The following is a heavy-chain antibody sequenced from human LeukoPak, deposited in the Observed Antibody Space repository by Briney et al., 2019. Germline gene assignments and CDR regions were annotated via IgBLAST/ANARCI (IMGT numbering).Heavy chain of an antibody. V-gene: IGHV1-2*02. Sequence: ASVKVSCKASGYTFTGYCMHWVRQAPGQGLEWMGWINPNSGGTNYAQKFQGRVTMTRDTSISTAYMELSRLRSDDTAVYYCATGPRRLVGATCPSWGQGTLVTVSS. CDR1: GYTFTGYC. J-gene: IGHJ5*02. CDR3: ATGPRRLVGATCPS. CDR2: INPNSGGT. D-gene: IGHD1-26*01.